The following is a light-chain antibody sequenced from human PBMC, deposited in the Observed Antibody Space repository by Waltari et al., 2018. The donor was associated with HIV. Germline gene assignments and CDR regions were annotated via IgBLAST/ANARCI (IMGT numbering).Light chain of an antibody. CDR3: MQSLHRLYT. Sequence: DIVMTQTPPSLSVTPGQPASFSCNSSQSLKHTAGKTYLYWYRQRPGQSPQVLIYEVSKRYAGVPERCSGSGSGTHFTLKIARVEAEDVGSYYCMQSLHRLYTFGQGTKLEIK. CDR1: QSLKHTAGKTY. CDR2: EVS. V-gene: IGKV2D-29*02. J-gene: IGKJ2*01.